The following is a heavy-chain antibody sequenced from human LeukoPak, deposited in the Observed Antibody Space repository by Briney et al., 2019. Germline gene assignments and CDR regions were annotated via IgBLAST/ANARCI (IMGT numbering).Heavy chain of an antibody. V-gene: IGHV3-23*01. CDR2: ISGSGGST. J-gene: IGHJ4*02. CDR1: GFTFSSYA. Sequence: GGSLRLSCAASGFTFSSYAMSWVRQAPGKGLEWVSAISGSGGSTYYADSMKGRFTISRDNSKNTLYLQMNSLRAEDTAVYYCAKKVMVRGVSDYFDYWGQGTLVTVSS. CDR3: AKKVMVRGVSDYFDY. D-gene: IGHD3-10*01.